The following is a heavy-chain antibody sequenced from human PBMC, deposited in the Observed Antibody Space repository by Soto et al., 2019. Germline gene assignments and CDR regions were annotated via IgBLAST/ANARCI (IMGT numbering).Heavy chain of an antibody. CDR2: IWYDGSNK. D-gene: IGHD6-19*01. Sequence: QVQLVESGGGVVQPGRSLRLSCAASGFTFSSYGMHWVRQAPGKGLEWVAFIWYDGSNKYYADSVKGRFTISRDNSKNTVYLQTNNPRAEGTAVDYCARTAISVADIDYYYYGLDVRGQGTTVTV. V-gene: IGHV3-33*01. CDR3: ARTAISVADIDYYYYGLDV. J-gene: IGHJ6*02. CDR1: GFTFSSYG.